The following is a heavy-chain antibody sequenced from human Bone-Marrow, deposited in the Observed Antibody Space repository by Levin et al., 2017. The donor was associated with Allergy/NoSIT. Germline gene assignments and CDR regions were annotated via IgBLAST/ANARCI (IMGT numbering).Heavy chain of an antibody. D-gene: IGHD3-22*01. J-gene: IGHJ2*01. CDR3: ATDSYYESSGYYSYWNFDL. V-gene: IGHV4-59*11. CDR2: FYDSGTTNQYSGTT. CDR1: GGSRGSHY. Sequence: SETLSLICRVFGGSRGSHYWSWIRQPPGKGLEWIGYFYDSGTTNQYSGTTNYNPSLKSRVTMSLDRSRNQFSLNLTSVTAADTAVYYCATDSYYESSGYYSYWNFDLWGRGTQVTVSS.